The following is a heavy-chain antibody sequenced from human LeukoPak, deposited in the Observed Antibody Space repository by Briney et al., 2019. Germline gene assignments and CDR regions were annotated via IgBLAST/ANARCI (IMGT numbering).Heavy chain of an antibody. CDR1: GFTFSNYD. V-gene: IGHV3-30*18. CDR2: ISYDGSNK. CDR3: AKDREGTTFDN. D-gene: IGHD1-7*01. J-gene: IGHJ4*02. Sequence: GGSLRLSCAASGFTFSNYDMHWVRQAPGRGLEWVAVISYDGSNKYYADSVKGRFTISRDNSKNTVYLQMNSLRAEDTAVYYCAKDREGTTFDNWGQGTLVTVSS.